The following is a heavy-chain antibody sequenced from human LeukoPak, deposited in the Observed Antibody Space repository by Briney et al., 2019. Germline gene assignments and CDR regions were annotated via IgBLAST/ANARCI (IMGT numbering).Heavy chain of an antibody. V-gene: IGHV3-20*04. Sequence: GGSLRLSCAASGFIFDDYAMSWVRQAPGKGLEWVCGINWNGGATGYADSVKGRFTISRDNAKNSLYLQMNGLRVEDTAVYYCARVYYASWSGQPLSQHWLDPWGQGTLVTVSS. CDR2: INWNGGAT. CDR3: ARVYYASWSGQPLSQHWLDP. CDR1: GFIFDDYA. J-gene: IGHJ5*02. D-gene: IGHD3-3*01.